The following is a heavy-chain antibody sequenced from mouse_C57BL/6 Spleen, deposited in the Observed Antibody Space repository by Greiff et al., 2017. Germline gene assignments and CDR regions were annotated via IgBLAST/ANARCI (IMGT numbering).Heavy chain of an antibody. J-gene: IGHJ1*03. Sequence: QVQLKQPGAELVKPGASVKLSCKASGYTFTSYWMHWVKQRPGRGLEWIGRIDPNSGGTKYNEKFKSKATLTVDKPSSTAYMQLSSLTSEDSAVYYCARGTTVVVPPYWYFDVWGTGTTVTVSS. CDR2: IDPNSGGT. CDR3: ARGTTVVVPPYWYFDV. CDR1: GYTFTSYW. V-gene: IGHV1-72*01. D-gene: IGHD1-1*01.